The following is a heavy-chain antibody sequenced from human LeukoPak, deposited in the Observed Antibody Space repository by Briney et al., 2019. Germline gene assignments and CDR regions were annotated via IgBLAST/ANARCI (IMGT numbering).Heavy chain of an antibody. CDR2: IYYSGST. Sequence: PSETLSLTCTVSGGSISSYYWSWIRQPPGKGLEWIGYIYYSGSTNYNPSLKSRVTISVDTSKNQFSLKLSSVTAADTAVYYCARGYDSSGYYYPEPTGYYGMDVWGQGTTVTVSS. V-gene: IGHV4-59*01. D-gene: IGHD3-22*01. CDR3: ARGYDSSGYYYPEPTGYYGMDV. CDR1: GGSISSYY. J-gene: IGHJ6*02.